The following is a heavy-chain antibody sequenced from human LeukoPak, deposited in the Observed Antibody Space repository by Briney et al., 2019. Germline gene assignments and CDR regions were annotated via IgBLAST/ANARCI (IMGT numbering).Heavy chain of an antibody. V-gene: IGHV3-7*01. CDR2: IKQDGSEK. CDR3: ARDTGGGYSCYDC. Sequence: GGSLRLSCAASGFTFSSYWMTWIRQAPGKGLEWVAIIKQDGSEKYYVDSVKGRFIISRDNAKNSLYLQMNSLRAEDTAVYYCARDTGGGYSCYDCWGQGTLVTVSS. D-gene: IGHD5-18*01. J-gene: IGHJ4*02. CDR1: GFTFSSYW.